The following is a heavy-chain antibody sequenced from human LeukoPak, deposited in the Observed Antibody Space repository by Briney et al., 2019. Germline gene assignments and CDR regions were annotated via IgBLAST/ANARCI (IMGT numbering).Heavy chain of an antibody. CDR3: AIPSSGSYYHGFDH. V-gene: IGHV3-48*03. Sequence: PGGSLRLSCAASGFTFSSYEMNWVRQAPGKGLEWVSYISSSGSTIYYADSVKGRFTISRDNAKNSLYLQMNSLRAEDTAVYYCAIPSSGSYYHGFDHWGQGTLVTVSS. CDR1: GFTFSSYE. CDR2: ISSSGSTI. D-gene: IGHD1-26*01. J-gene: IGHJ4*02.